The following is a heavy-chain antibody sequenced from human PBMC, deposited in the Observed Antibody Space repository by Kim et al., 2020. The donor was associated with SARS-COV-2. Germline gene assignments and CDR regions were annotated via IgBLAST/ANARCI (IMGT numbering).Heavy chain of an antibody. Sequence: GGSLRLSCAASGFTFSSYSMNWVRQAPGKGLEWVSSISSSSSYIYYADSVKGRFTISRDNAKNSLYLQMNSLRAEDTAVYYCARDRGYCSGGSCYSRYYYYGMDVWGQGTTVTVSS. J-gene: IGHJ6*02. D-gene: IGHD2-15*01. CDR3: ARDRGYCSGGSCYSRYYYYGMDV. CDR2: ISSSSSYI. CDR1: GFTFSSYS. V-gene: IGHV3-21*01.